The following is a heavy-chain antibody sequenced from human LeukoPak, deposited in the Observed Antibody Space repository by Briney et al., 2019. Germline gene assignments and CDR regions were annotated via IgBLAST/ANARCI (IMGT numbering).Heavy chain of an antibody. J-gene: IGHJ4*02. CDR2: ISGSGGGT. CDR3: ARRGAVIRVILVGFHKEAYYFDS. Sequence: QPGGSLRLSCAVSGITLSNYAMSWVRQAPGKGLEWVAGISGSGGGTHYADSVKGRFTISRDNPKNTLYLQMNNLRAGDTAVYFCARRGAVIRVILVGFHKEAYYFDSWGQGALVTVSS. D-gene: IGHD3-22*01. CDR1: GITLSNYA. V-gene: IGHV3-23*01.